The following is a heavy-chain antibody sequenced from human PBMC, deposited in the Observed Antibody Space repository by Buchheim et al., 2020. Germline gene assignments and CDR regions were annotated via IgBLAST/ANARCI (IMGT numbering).Heavy chain of an antibody. Sequence: QVQLQESGPGPVKPSQTLSLTCTVSGGSISSGGYYWSWIRQHPGKGLEWIGYIYYSGSTYYNPSLKSRVTISVDTSKNQFSLKLSSVTAADTAVYYCARGGIVVVPAAQPSSVWFDPWGQGTL. J-gene: IGHJ5*02. V-gene: IGHV4-31*03. D-gene: IGHD2-2*01. CDR2: IYYSGST. CDR1: GGSISSGGYY. CDR3: ARGGIVVVPAAQPSSVWFDP.